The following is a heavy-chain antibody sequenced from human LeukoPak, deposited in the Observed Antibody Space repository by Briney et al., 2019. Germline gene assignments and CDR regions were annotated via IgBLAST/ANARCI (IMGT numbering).Heavy chain of an antibody. CDR2: ISGSGGST. CDR3: AKGAGYCSGGSCSTFDY. CDR1: GFTFSSYA. D-gene: IGHD2-15*01. V-gene: IGHV3-23*01. J-gene: IGHJ4*02. Sequence: GGSLKLSCAASGFTFSSYAMSWVRQAPGKGLEWVSAISGSGGSTYYADSVKGRFTISRDNSKNTLYLQMNSLRAEDTAVYYCAKGAGYCSGGSCSTFDYWGQGTLVTVTS.